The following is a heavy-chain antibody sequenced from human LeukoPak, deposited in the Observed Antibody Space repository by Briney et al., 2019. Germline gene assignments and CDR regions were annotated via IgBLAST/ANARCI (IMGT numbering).Heavy chain of an antibody. J-gene: IGHJ5*02. Sequence: GGSLRLSCAASGFTFSSYWMSWVRLAPGQGLEWVANIKGDGSEKWYADSVKGRFTISRDNAQNSVHLQMNSLRAEDTAVYHCARDEYRSRWLHPWGQGTLVTVTS. CDR2: IKGDGSEK. V-gene: IGHV3-7*01. D-gene: IGHD5-24*01. CDR3: ARDEYRSRWLHP. CDR1: GFTFSSYW.